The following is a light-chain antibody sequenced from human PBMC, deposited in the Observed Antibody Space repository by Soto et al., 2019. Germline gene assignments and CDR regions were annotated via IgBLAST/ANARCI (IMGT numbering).Light chain of an antibody. CDR1: QSISDT. CDR2: GAS. CDR3: QQYGSSGT. V-gene: IGKV3-15*01. Sequence: EVVITQSPATLSVSTGGRATLSCRASQSISDTLAWYQQKPGQAPRLLIHGASTRATGFPARFSGSGSGTDFTLTISSLEPEDFAVYYCQQYGSSGTFGQGTKVDI. J-gene: IGKJ1*01.